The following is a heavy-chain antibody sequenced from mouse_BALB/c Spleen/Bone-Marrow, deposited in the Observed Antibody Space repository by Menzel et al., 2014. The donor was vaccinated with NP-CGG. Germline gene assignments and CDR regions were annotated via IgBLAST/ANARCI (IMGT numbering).Heavy chain of an antibody. J-gene: IGHJ4*01. CDR1: GYTFTNYY. V-gene: IGHV1S81*02. CDR2: INPSNGGT. CDR3: TRGDFLYYYGMGY. Sequence: QVQLKESGAELVKPGASVKLSCKASGYTFTNYYIYWVKQRPGQGLERIGEINPSNGGTNYNEKFKRKATLTVDKSSSTAKMQLSSLTSEDAAVHYCTRGDFLYYYGMGYWGQGTSVTVSS. D-gene: IGHD2-13*01.